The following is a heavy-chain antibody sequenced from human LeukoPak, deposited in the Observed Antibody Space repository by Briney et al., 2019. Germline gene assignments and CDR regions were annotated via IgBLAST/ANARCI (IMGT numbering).Heavy chain of an antibody. J-gene: IGHJ4*02. D-gene: IGHD3-10*01. CDR2: INSDGSST. CDR3: ARLRGNPMVKY. V-gene: IGHV3-74*01. CDR1: GFTFSSYW. Sequence: GGSLRLSCAASGFTFSSYWMHWVRQAPGKGLVWVSHINSDGSSTNNADSVKGRFTISRDDSKNTLNLQMNSLRADDTAVYYCARLRGNPMVKYWGKGTLVTVSS.